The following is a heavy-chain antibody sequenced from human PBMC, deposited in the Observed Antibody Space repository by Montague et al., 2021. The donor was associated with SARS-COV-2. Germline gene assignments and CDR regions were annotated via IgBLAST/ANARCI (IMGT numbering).Heavy chain of an antibody. Sequence: SETLSLTCTVSGGSITRNYYWGWICQPPGKGLEWVGNIYYSGTTFINPSLESRVTISVDASKNQFSLHLTSVTAADTAVYYCARPLVRGVPKAFDIRGQGALVIVSS. V-gene: IGHV4-39*01. J-gene: IGHJ3*02. CDR1: GGSITRNYY. CDR2: IYYSGTT. CDR3: ARPLVRGVPKAFDI. D-gene: IGHD3-10*01.